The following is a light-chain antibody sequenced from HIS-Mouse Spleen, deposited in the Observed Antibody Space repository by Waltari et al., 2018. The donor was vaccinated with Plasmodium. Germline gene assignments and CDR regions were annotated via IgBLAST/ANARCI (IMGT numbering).Light chain of an antibody. J-gene: IGKJ3*01. V-gene: IGKV3-11*01. CDR3: QQYNNWSFT. CDR1: QSVSSY. CDR2: DAS. Sequence: EIVLTQSPATLSLPPGERATLSCRASQSVSSYLAWYQQKPGQAPRLLIYDASNRATGIPARFSGSGSGTDFTLTISSLEPEDFAVYYCQQYNNWSFTFGPGTKVDIK.